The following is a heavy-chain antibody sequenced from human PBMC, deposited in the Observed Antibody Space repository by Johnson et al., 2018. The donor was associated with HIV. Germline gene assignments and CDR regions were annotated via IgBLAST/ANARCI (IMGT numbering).Heavy chain of an antibody. CDR3: GKGSGYYAAFDI. Sequence: QVQLVESGGGVVQPGRSLRLSCAASGFTFSMSSMHWVRQAPGTGLEWVAFIRYDRSTTSSIESVKGRFTISRENSKNTLDLQMNSMRSEDTAVYYCGKGSGYYAAFDIWGQGTMVTVSS. CDR2: IRYDRSTT. J-gene: IGHJ3*02. CDR1: GFTFSMSS. V-gene: IGHV3-30*02. D-gene: IGHD3-22*01.